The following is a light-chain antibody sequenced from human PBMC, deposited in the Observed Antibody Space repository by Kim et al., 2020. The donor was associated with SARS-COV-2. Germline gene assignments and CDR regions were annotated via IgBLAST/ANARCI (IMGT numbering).Light chain of an antibody. CDR2: DTS. J-gene: IGKJ2*01. V-gene: IGKV3-11*01. CDR1: QSVSSY. CDR3: QQRFNWPPYT. Sequence: EIVLTQSPATLSLSPGERATLSCRASQSVSSYLAWYQQKPGQAPRLLIYDTSNRVTGIPARFSGSGSGTDFTLTISSLEPEDFAVYYCQQRFNWPPYTFGQGTKLEI.